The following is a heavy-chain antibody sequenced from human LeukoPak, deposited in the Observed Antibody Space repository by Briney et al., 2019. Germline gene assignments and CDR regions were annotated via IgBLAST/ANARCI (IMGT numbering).Heavy chain of an antibody. CDR2: INDSGGST. CDR3: AKGPTRNYYGSGSQFAY. J-gene: IGHJ4*02. D-gene: IGHD3-10*01. V-gene: IGHV3-23*01. CDR1: GLTFSNYA. Sequence: GGSLRLSCAASGLTFSNYAMNWVRQAPGKGLEWVSTINDSGGSTYYADSVKGRFTIARYNSKNTVYSEMNSLRAEDTAVYYCAKGPTRNYYGSGSQFAYWGQGTLVTASS.